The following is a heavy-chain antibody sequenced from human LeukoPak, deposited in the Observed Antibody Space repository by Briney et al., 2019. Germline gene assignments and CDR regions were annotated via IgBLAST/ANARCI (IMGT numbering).Heavy chain of an antibody. CDR3: AREGSIVAFDI. Sequence: ASVKVSCKASGYTFTSYAMHWVRQAPGQRFEWMGWINAGNGNTKYSQKFQGRVTITRDTSASTAYMELSSLRSEDTAVYYCAREGSIVAFDIWGQGTMVTVSS. V-gene: IGHV1-3*01. CDR2: INAGNGNT. J-gene: IGHJ3*02. CDR1: GYTFTSYA. D-gene: IGHD3-16*02.